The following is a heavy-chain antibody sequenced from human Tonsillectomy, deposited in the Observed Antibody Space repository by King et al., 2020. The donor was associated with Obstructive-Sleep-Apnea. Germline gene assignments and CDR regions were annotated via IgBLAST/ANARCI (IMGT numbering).Heavy chain of an antibody. Sequence: VQLVESGGGLVQPGGSLRLSCAASGFTFSSYAMSWVRQAPGKGLEWVSAISGSGGSTYYADSVKGRFTISRDNSKNTLYLQMNSLRAEDTAVYYCANRWRNLPQGLEWLAPSDYGMDVWGQGTTVTVSS. CDR3: ANRWRNLPQGLEWLAPSDYGMDV. J-gene: IGHJ6*02. D-gene: IGHD3-3*01. CDR1: GFTFSSYA. V-gene: IGHV3-23*04. CDR2: ISGSGGST.